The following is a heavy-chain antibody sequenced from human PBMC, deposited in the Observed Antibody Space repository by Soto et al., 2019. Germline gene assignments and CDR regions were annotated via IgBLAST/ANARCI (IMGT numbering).Heavy chain of an antibody. Sequence: EVQLLESGGGLVQPGWSLRLSCAASGFTFSSYAMSWVRKAPGKGLEWVSAISGSGGSTYYADSVKGRFTISRDNSKNTLYLQMNSLRAEDTAVYYCARSGPRIVVVPAFDYWGQGTLVTVSS. J-gene: IGHJ4*02. CDR2: ISGSGGST. CDR3: ARSGPRIVVVPAFDY. CDR1: GFTFSSYA. D-gene: IGHD2-2*01. V-gene: IGHV3-23*01.